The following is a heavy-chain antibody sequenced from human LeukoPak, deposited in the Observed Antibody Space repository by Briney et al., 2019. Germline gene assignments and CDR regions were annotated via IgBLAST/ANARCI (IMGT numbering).Heavy chain of an antibody. V-gene: IGHV3-30*02. Sequence: GGSLRLSCAASGFTFSSYGMHWVRQAPGKGLEWVAFIRYDGSNKYYADSVKGRFTISRDNSKNTLYLQMNSLRAEDTAVYYCANWGGPYSGSYYGGYWGQGTLVTVSS. J-gene: IGHJ4*02. CDR1: GFTFSSYG. CDR3: ANWGGPYSGSYYGGY. CDR2: IRYDGSNK. D-gene: IGHD1-26*01.